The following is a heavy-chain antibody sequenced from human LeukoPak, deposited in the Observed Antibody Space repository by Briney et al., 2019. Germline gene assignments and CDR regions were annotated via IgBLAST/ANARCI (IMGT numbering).Heavy chain of an antibody. J-gene: IGHJ4*02. CDR2: IWSDGSNK. CDR3: ARGYYAGRGHHFEY. CDR1: GFTFSGYG. V-gene: IGHV3-33*01. Sequence: QPGESLRLSCATSGFTFSGYGMHWVRQALGKGLEWVTVIWSDGSNKYYADSVKGRFTISRDNSKNTLYLQMNTLRAEDTAVYYCARGYYAGRGHHFEYWGQGTLVTVSS. D-gene: IGHD3-22*01.